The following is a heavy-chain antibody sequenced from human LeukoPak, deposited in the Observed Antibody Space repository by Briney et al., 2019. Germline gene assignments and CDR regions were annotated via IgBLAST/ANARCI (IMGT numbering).Heavy chain of an antibody. CDR2: INPNSGGT. CDR3: ARGGIPHSSGYYYDY. CDR1: GYTFTSYG. J-gene: IGHJ4*02. D-gene: IGHD3-22*01. Sequence: ASVKVSCKASGYTFTSYGISWVRQAPGQGLEWMGWINPNSGGTNYAQKFQGRVTMTRDTSISTAYMELSRLRSDDTAVYYCARGGIPHSSGYYYDYWGQGTLVTVSS. V-gene: IGHV1-2*02.